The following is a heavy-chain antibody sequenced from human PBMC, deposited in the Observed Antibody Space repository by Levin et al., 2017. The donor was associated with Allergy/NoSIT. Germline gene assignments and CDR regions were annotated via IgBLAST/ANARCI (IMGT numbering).Heavy chain of an antibody. CDR1: GGSISSHY. J-gene: IGHJ5*02. D-gene: IGHD6-13*01. CDR3: AGAFIATAGRGWFGP. CDR2: IYYSGNT. Sequence: GSLRLSCTVSGGSISSHYWSWIRQPPGKGLEWIGYIYYSGNTKYNPSLKSRVTMSVDTSKNQFSLRLSSVTAADTAVYYCAGAFIATAGRGWFGPWGQGTLVTVSS. V-gene: IGHV4-59*11.